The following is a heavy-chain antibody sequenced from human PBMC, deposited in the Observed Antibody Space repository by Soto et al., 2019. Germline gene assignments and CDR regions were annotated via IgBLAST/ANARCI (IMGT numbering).Heavy chain of an antibody. CDR3: AREPQYYYDSSGYYGAGFDY. Sequence: PSETLSRTCPGSGGNVCRGRYYRSRNKQPPGKGLEWIGFIYYSGSTNYNPSLKSRVTISVDTSKNQFSLKPSSVTAADTAVYYCAREPQYYYDSSGYYGAGFDYWGQGTLVTVSS. D-gene: IGHD3-22*01. J-gene: IGHJ4*02. CDR1: GGNVCRGRYY. CDR2: IYYSGST. V-gene: IGHV4-61*01.